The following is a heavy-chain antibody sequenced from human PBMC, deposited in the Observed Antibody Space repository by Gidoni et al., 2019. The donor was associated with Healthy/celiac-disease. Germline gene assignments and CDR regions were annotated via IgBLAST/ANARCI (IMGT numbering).Heavy chain of an antibody. Sequence: QVQLVQSGAEVKKPGASVKVSCKASGYTFTSYAMHWVRQAPGQRLEWMGWINAGNGNTKYSQKFQGRVTITRDTSASTAYMELSSLRSEDTAVYYCARGTKGGPNYWFDPWGQGTLVTVSS. D-gene: IGHD1-26*01. CDR1: GYTFTSYA. J-gene: IGHJ5*02. CDR2: INAGNGNT. V-gene: IGHV1-3*01. CDR3: ARGTKGGPNYWFDP.